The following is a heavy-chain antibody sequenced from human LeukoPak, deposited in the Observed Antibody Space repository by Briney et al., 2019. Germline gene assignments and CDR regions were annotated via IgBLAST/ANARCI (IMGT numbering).Heavy chain of an antibody. J-gene: IGHJ4*02. CDR3: ARDSKSLIMATTRNYFDY. V-gene: IGHV3-21*01. Sequence: PGGSLRLSCAASGFTFSSYSMNWVRQAPGKGLEWVSSISSSSSYIYYADSVKGRFTISRDNAKNSLYLQMNSLRAEDTAVYYCARDSKSLIMATTRNYFDYWGQGTLVTVSS. D-gene: IGHD5-24*01. CDR2: ISSSSSYI. CDR1: GFTFSSYS.